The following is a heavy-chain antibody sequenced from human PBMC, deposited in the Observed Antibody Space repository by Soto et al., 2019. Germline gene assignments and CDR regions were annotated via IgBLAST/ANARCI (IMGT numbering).Heavy chain of an antibody. CDR1: VFTFSIYW. V-gene: IGHV3-74*01. CDR3: ARESYGMDV. J-gene: IGHJ6*01. CDR2: INSDGSST. Sequence: WGSLRLSCASSVFTFSIYWMRWVRQAPGKGLVLVSRINSDGSSTSYADSVKGRFTISRDNAKNTLYLQMNSLRAEDTAVYYCARESYGMDVWGQGTTVTVSS.